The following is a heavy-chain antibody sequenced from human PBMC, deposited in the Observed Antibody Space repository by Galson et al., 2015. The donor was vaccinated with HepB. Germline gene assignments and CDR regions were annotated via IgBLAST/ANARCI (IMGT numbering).Heavy chain of an antibody. CDR3: ARVKGIASPLDY. CDR1: GFTFSTYA. Sequence: SLRLSCAASGFTFSTYAMYWVRQAPGKGLEWVTVISYDVNNKYYADSVKGRFTISRDNSKNTLYLQMNSLRAEDMAVYYCARVKGIASPLDYWGQGTLVTVSS. CDR2: ISYDVNNK. J-gene: IGHJ4*02. D-gene: IGHD6-13*01. V-gene: IGHV3-30*04.